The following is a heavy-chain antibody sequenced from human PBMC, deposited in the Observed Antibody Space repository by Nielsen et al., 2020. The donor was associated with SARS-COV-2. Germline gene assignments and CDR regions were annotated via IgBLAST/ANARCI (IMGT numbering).Heavy chain of an antibody. J-gene: IGHJ4*02. CDR1: GGSISSYY. D-gene: IGHD5-12*01. CDR3: AREGSGRGYSGYDY. Sequence: SETLSLTCTVSGGSISSYYWSWIRQPPGKGLEWIGYIYYSGSTNYNPSPKSRVTISVDTSKNQFSLKLSSVTAADTAVYYCAREGSGRGYSGYDYWGQGTLVTVSS. CDR2: IYYSGST. V-gene: IGHV4-59*12.